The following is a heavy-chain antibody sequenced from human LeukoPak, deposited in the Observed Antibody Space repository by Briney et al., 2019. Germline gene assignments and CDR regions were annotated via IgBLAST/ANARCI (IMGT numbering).Heavy chain of an antibody. Sequence: SETLSLTCSVSGGSISSPTYYWAWIRQPPGKGLEWIRTIHYSGSTYDNPSLKSRFTISVDTSKNQFFLKLSSVTAADTAVYYCARLGGYHDPPDYWGQGTLVTVSS. J-gene: IGHJ4*02. D-gene: IGHD3-16*02. V-gene: IGHV4-39*01. CDR3: ARLGGYHDPPDY. CDR2: IHYSGST. CDR1: GGSISSPTYY.